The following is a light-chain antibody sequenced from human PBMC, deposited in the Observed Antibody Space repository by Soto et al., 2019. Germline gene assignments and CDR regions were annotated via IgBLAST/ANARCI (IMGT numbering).Light chain of an antibody. V-gene: IGKV1-27*01. CDR2: GAS. J-gene: IGKJ3*01. CDR1: QGISNY. CDR3: QKYNSAPFT. Sequence: DIQMTQSPSSLSSSVGDRVTITCRASQGISNYLAWYQQKPGKVPKLLIYGASTLQSGVPSRFSGSGSGTDLTITISSLQPEDGETYDGQKYNSAPFTFGPGTKVDIK.